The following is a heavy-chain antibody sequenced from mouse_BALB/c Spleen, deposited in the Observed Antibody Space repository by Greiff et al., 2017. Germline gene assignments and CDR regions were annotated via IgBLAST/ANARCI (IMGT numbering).Heavy chain of an antibody. V-gene: IGHV5-9-3*01. CDR3: ASYGTYYAMDY. Sequence: VQLQESGGGLVKPGGSLKLSCAASGFTFSSYAMSWVRQTPEKRLEWVATISSGGSYTYYPDSVKGRFTISRDNAKNTLYLQMSSLRSEDTAMYYCASYGTYYAMDYWGQGTSVTVSS. CDR1: GFTFSSYA. J-gene: IGHJ4*01. CDR2: ISSGGSYT. D-gene: IGHD2-1*01.